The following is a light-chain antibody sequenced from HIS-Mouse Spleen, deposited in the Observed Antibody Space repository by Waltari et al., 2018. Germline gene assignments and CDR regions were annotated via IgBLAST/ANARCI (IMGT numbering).Light chain of an antibody. CDR3: CSYAGSSTWV. CDR1: SSDVGSYNL. Sequence: QSALTQPASVSGSPGQSITISCTGTSSDVGSYNLVSWYQQHPGKAPKLMIYEGSKRPQGVSNRFSGSKSGKTASLTISGLQAEDEADYYCCSYAGSSTWVFGGGTKLTVL. V-gene: IGLV2-23*01. CDR2: EGS. J-gene: IGLJ3*02.